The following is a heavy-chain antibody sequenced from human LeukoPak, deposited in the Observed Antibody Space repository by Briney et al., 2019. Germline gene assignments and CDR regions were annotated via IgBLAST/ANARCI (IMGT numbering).Heavy chain of an antibody. CDR3: AKDRSGIGYGQYYFDY. D-gene: IGHD3-10*01. Sequence: PGGSLRLSCAASGFTFSSYAMSWVRQAPGKGLEWVSAISGSGGSTYYADSVKGRFTISRDNSKNTLYLQMNSLRAEDTAVYYCAKDRSGIGYGQYYFDYWGQGTLVTVSS. CDR2: ISGSGGST. V-gene: IGHV3-23*01. CDR1: GFTFSSYA. J-gene: IGHJ4*02.